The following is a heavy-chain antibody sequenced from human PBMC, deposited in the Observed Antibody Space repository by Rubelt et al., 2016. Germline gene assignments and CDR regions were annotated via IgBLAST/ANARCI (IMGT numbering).Heavy chain of an antibody. J-gene: IGHJ4*02. CDR3: ATSFSPATSSFDY. CDR2: ISYSGTS. Sequence: QVQLQESGPGLVEPSQTLSLTCTVSGGSISSGRYFWSWMRQLPGKGLEWVGYISYSGTSFFNPSLKIRVSISMDTSKNQFYRILSTVTAADTAVYYCATSFSPATSSFDYWGQGSLVTVSS. V-gene: IGHV4-31*03. D-gene: IGHD1/OR15-1a*01. CDR1: GGSISSGRYF.